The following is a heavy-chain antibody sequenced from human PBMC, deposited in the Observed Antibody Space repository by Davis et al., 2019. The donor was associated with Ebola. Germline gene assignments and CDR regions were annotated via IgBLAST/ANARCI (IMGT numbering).Heavy chain of an antibody. D-gene: IGHD6-19*01. Sequence: GESLKIPCAASGFTFSTYSMSWVRQAPGKGLEWVAVISYDGSNKYYADSVKGRFTISRDNSKNTLYLQMNSLRAEDTAVYYCARGSIAVAWGQGTLVTVSS. J-gene: IGHJ4*02. CDR1: GFTFSTYS. CDR2: ISYDGSNK. CDR3: ARGSIAVA. V-gene: IGHV3-30*03.